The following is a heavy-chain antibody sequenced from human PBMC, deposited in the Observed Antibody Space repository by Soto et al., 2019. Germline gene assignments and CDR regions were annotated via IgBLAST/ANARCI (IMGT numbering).Heavy chain of an antibody. CDR3: ARVGRQSFYDGFPVY. Sequence: ASVKVSCKASGYNFTTYSIGWVRQAPGQRLEWIGWISAYNGNTNYAQKLQGRVTMTTDTSTSTAYMELRSLRSDDTAVYYCARVGRQSFYDGFPVYWGQGTLVTVSS. J-gene: IGHJ4*02. D-gene: IGHD3-22*01. CDR2: ISAYNGNT. V-gene: IGHV1-18*04. CDR1: GYNFTTYS.